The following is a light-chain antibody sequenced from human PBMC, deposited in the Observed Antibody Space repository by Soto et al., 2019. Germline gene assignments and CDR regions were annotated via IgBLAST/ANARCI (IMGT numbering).Light chain of an antibody. CDR2: GAS. CDR3: QQYNNWPHT. V-gene: IGKV3-20*01. Sequence: EIVLTQSPGTLSLSPGERATLSCRASQSVSNNYLAWYQQKPGQAPRLLIYGASNRATGIPDRFSGSGSGTDFTLTISSLQSEDFAVYYCQQYNNWPHTFGQGTKVAIK. CDR1: QSVSNNY. J-gene: IGKJ1*01.